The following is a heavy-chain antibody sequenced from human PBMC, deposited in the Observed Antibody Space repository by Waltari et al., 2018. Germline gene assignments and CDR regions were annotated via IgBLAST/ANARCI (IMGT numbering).Heavy chain of an antibody. CDR1: APTVSIHH. Sequence: EVQLVESGGGLVQPGWSLSLSCVVPAPTVSIHHSSCVRQAPGKGHEWVSVIYSGGSTFDADSVKGRFTISRDNSKNALYLQMSSLRAEDTAVYFCARCSRSSCYQGGFDYWGQGTLVTFTS. D-gene: IGHD2-2*01. CDR3: ARCSRSSCYQGGFDY. V-gene: IGHV3-53*01. CDR2: IYSGGST. J-gene: IGHJ4*02.